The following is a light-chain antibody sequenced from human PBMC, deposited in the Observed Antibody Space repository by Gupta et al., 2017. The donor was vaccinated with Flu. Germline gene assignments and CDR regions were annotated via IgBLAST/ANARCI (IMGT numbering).Light chain of an antibody. V-gene: IGKV2-30*01. CDR3: ARGTHLYT. CDR1: QSLVYSDGNTF. J-gene: IGKJ2*01. CDR2: NFS. Sequence: VVSQSPLSLPVTLGQPASISCTSSQSLVYSDGNTFLHWFLQRPGRSPRRLLYNFSNRHPGGTDRSSDRGSGTDFTLHSSRVEDEDIGAYYGARGTHLYTFGQGTKMEIK.